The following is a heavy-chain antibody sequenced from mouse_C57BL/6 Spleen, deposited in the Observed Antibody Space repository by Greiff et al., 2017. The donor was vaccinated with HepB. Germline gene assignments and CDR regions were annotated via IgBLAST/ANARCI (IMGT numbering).Heavy chain of an antibody. Sequence: EVQVVESGGDLVKPGGSLKLSCAASGFTFSSYGMSWVRQTPDKRLEWVATISSGGSYTYYPDSVKGRFTISRDNAKNTLYLQMSSLKSEDTAMYYCARQRYGNYEGFDYWGQGTTLTVSS. J-gene: IGHJ2*01. D-gene: IGHD2-1*01. V-gene: IGHV5-6*01. CDR3: ARQRYGNYEGFDY. CDR2: ISSGGSYT. CDR1: GFTFSSYG.